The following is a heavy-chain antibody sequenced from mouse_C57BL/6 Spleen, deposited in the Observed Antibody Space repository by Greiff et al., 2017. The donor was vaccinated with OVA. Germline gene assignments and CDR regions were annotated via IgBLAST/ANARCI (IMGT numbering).Heavy chain of an antibody. CDR3: TRDRRYDYDGYYFDY. D-gene: IGHD2-4*01. J-gene: IGHJ2*01. Sequence: EVMLVESGEGLVKPGGSLKLSCAASGFTFSSYAMSWVRQTPEKRLEWVAYISSGGDYIYYADTVKGRFTISRDNARNTLYLQMSSLKSEDTAMYYCTRDRRYDYDGYYFDYWGQGTTLTVSS. CDR1: GFTFSSYA. CDR2: ISSGGDYI. V-gene: IGHV5-9-1*02.